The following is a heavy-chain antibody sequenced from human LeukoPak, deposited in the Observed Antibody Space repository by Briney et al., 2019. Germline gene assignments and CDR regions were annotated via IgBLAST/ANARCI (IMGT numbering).Heavy chain of an antibody. J-gene: IGHJ4*02. CDR2: ISASGP. CDR3: AKDHESDGYPCLDH. CDR1: GLTFSSYS. V-gene: IGHV3-23*01. Sequence: PGGSLRLSCAASGLTFSSYSMNWVRQAPGKGLEWVSTISASGPYYADAVRGRFTISRDNSRNTLSLQMDSLRAEDTAVYYCAKDHESDGYPCLDHWGLGTLVTVSS. D-gene: IGHD3-22*01.